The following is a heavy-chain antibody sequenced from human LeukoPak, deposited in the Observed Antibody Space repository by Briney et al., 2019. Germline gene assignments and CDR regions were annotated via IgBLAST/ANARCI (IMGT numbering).Heavy chain of an antibody. CDR1: GFTFSSYA. D-gene: IGHD1-26*01. CDR3: AKSNIAFTGATYFDY. J-gene: IGHJ4*02. V-gene: IGHV3-23*01. Sequence: PGGSLRLSCAASGFTFSSYAMSWVRQAPGKGLEWVSAISGSGGSTYYADSVKGRFTISRDNSKNTLYLQMNSLRAEDTAVYYCAKSNIAFTGATYFDYWGQGTLVTVSS. CDR2: ISGSGGST.